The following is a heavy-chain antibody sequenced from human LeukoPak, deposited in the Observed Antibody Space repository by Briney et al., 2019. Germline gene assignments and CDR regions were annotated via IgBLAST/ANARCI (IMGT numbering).Heavy chain of an antibody. CDR3: ARGSKITGTTVFDY. D-gene: IGHD1-7*01. CDR2: ISSSGSNM. Sequence: GGSLRLSCAASGFTCSDYHMSWIRQATGKGLEWVSYISSSGSNMHYADSVKGRFTISRDNAKNSLYLQMNSLRAEDTAVYYCARGSKITGTTVFDYWGQGTLVTVSS. J-gene: IGHJ4*02. V-gene: IGHV3-11*01. CDR1: GFTCSDYH.